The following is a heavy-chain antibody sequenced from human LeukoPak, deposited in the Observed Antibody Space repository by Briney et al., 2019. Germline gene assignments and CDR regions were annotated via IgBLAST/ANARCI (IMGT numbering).Heavy chain of an antibody. D-gene: IGHD3-9*01. J-gene: IGHJ4*02. V-gene: IGHV3-48*01. CDR1: GFTFSSYS. CDR3: ARVLRYFDWLSPPDY. CDR2: ISSSSSTI. Sequence: GGSLRLAWAASGFTFSSYSMNWVRQPPGKGLEWVSYISSSSSTIYYADSVKGRFTISRDNAKNSLYLQMNSLRAEDTAVYCCARVLRYFDWLSPPDYWGQGTLVTVSS.